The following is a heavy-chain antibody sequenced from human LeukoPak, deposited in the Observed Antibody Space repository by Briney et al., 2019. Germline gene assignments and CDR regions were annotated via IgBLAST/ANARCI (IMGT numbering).Heavy chain of an antibody. CDR2: FDPEDGET. J-gene: IGHJ6*02. CDR3: ASSPRDYYYYGMDV. CDR1: GYTLTELS. V-gene: IGHV1-24*01. Sequence: GASVKVSCKVSGYTLTELSMHWVRQAPGKGLEWMGGFDPEDGETIYAQKFQGRVTMTEDTSTDTAYMELSSLRSEDTAVYYCASSPRDYYYYGMDVWGQGTTVTVSS.